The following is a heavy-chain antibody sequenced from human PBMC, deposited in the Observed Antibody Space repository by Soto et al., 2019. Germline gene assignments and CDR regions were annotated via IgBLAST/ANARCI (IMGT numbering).Heavy chain of an antibody. V-gene: IGHV1-69*12. CDR1: GGSFSNYG. D-gene: IGHD3-22*01. J-gene: IGHJ6*02. Sequence: QVQVVQSGAEVKKPGSSVKVSCKASGGSFSNYGISWVRQAPGQGLEWMGGIIPVFGTPHYAQKFQDRVTITADESTSTVYMEVSSLTSDDTAVYYCARGDATKIIVTTYYSLDVWGQGTPVTVSS. CDR3: ARGDATKIIVTTYYSLDV. CDR2: IIPVFGTP.